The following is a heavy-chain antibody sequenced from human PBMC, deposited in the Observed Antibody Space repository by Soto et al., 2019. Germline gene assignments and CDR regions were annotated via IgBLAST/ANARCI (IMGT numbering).Heavy chain of an antibody. J-gene: IGHJ3*01. CDR2: IFPGDSDT. CDR3: ARGRQWLVTPMFAAFDV. D-gene: IGHD3-10*02. V-gene: IGHV5-51*01. CDR1: GYNFTNYL. Sequence: GESLNISCHGSGYNFTNYLIAWVRQMPGKGLEWMGIIFPGDSDTRYSPSFQGQVTISADKSLTTAYLQWSSLKASDTAIYYCARGRQWLVTPMFAAFDVWGPGTLVT.